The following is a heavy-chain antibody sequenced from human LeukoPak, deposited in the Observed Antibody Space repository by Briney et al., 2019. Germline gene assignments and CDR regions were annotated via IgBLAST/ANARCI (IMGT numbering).Heavy chain of an antibody. CDR3: SFSPEHLRRSDY. V-gene: IGHV3-73*01. D-gene: IGHD4-17*01. J-gene: IGHJ4*02. CDR2: IRSKANSYAT. CDR1: GFTFSGSA. Sequence: GGSLRLSCAAPGFTFSGSAMHWVRQASGKGLEWVGRIRSKANSYATAYAASVKGRFTISRDDSKNTAYLQMNSLKTEDTAVYYCSFSPEHLRRSDYWGQGTLVTVSS.